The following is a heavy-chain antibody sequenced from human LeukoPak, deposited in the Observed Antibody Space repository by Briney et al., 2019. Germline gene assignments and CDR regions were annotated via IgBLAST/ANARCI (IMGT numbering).Heavy chain of an antibody. V-gene: IGHV1-18*04. J-gene: IGHJ6*04. CDR1: GYTFTSYG. D-gene: IGHD5-12*01. Sequence: ASVKASCKASGYTFTSYGISWVRQAPGQGLEWMGWISAYNGNTNYAQKLQGRVTMTTDTSTSTAYMELRSLRSDDTAVYYCARGRSGYDNYYYYGMDVWGKGTTVTVSS. CDR2: ISAYNGNT. CDR3: ARGRSGYDNYYYYGMDV.